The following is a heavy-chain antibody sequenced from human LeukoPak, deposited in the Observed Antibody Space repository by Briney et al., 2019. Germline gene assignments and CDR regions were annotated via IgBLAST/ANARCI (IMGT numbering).Heavy chain of an antibody. V-gene: IGHV4-4*07. D-gene: IGHD6-13*01. J-gene: IGHJ4*02. CDR2: IYTSGST. CDR1: GGSISSYY. CDR3: ARGRYSSSWYWADY. Sequence: SEALSLTCTVSGGSISSYYWSWIRQPAGKGLEWIGRIYTSGSTNYNPSLKSRVTISVDTSKNQFSLKLSSVTAADTAVYYCARGRYSSSWYWADYWGQGTLVTVSS.